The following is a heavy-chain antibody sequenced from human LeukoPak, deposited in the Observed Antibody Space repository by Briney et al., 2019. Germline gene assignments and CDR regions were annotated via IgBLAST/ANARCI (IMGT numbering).Heavy chain of an antibody. Sequence: GESLKISCKGSGYTFSRYWIGGVRQMPGKGLEWMGIIYPGDSDTRYSPSLQGQVTISVDTSIGTAYLQWSSLKASDTAIYYCARQNDFRLDYWGQGTLVTVSS. V-gene: IGHV5-51*01. CDR2: IYPGDSDT. CDR1: GYTFSRYW. D-gene: IGHD3-3*01. J-gene: IGHJ4*02. CDR3: ARQNDFRLDY.